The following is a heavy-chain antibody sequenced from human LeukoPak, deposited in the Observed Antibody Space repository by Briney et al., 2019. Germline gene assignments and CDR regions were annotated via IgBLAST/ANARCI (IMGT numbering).Heavy chain of an antibody. CDR3: ARGGYDFWSGYSRFGALYYMDV. CDR1: GYTFTSYD. Sequence: ASVKVSCKASGYTFTSYDINWVRQATGQGLERMGWMNPNSGNTGYAQKFQGRVTITRNTSISTAYMELSSLRSEDTAVYYCARGGYDFWSGYSRFGALYYMDVWGKGTTVTVSS. J-gene: IGHJ6*03. V-gene: IGHV1-8*03. D-gene: IGHD3-3*01. CDR2: MNPNSGNT.